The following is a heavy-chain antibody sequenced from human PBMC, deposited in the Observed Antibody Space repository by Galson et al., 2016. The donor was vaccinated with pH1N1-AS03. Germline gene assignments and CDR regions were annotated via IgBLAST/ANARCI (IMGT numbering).Heavy chain of an antibody. D-gene: IGHD3-16*02. J-gene: IGHJ2*01. Sequence: SLRLSCAASGFTFSSHGMHWVRQTPGKGLEWVAVIWHDGSEKYYADSVKGRFTISRDNSKNTLYLQMNSLRAEDTAVYYCARDRHYYEYIWRTYRYDWSFDLCGRCTLVTVSS. CDR1: GFTFSSHG. CDR3: ARDRHYYEYIWRTYRYDWSFDL. V-gene: IGHV3-33*01. CDR2: IWHDGSEK.